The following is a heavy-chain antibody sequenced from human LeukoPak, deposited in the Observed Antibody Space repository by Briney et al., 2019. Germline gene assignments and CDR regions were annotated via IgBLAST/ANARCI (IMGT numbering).Heavy chain of an antibody. CDR3: TRVNYYGSSGYYYVFDY. V-gene: IGHV3-49*04. CDR1: GFTFGDYA. J-gene: IGHJ4*02. Sequence: GGSLRLSCTASGFTFGDYAMSWVRQAPGKGLEWVGFIRSKAYGGTTEYAASVKGRFTISRDDSKSIAYLQMNSLKTEDTAVYYCTRVNYYGSSGYYYVFDYWGQGTLVTVSS. D-gene: IGHD3-22*01. CDR2: IRSKAYGGTT.